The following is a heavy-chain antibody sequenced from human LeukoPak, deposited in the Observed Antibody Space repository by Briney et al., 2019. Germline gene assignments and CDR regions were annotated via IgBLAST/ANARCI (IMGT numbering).Heavy chain of an antibody. D-gene: IGHD2-21*01. CDR1: GFTFSSYA. CDR2: ISGSAGRT. CDR3: VAFDFDY. Sequence: GGSLRLSCAASGFTFSSYAMSWVRQSPGKGLEWVSIISGSAGRTDYADSVKGRFTISRDNSKNTLFLQMNSLRAEDTAVYYCVAFDFDYWGQGTLVAVSS. V-gene: IGHV3-23*01. J-gene: IGHJ4*02.